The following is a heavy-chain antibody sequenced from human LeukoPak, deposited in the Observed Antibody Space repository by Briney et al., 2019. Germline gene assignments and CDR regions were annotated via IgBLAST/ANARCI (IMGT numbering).Heavy chain of an antibody. Sequence: SETLSLTCAVSGGSINSGGYSWSWIRQPPGKGLEWIGYIYHSGSTYYNPSLKSRVTISVDRSKNQFSLKLSSVTAADTAVYYCARALGYSSSWYLDYWGQGTLVTVSS. J-gene: IGHJ4*02. CDR2: IYHSGST. V-gene: IGHV4-30-2*01. CDR3: ARALGYSSSWYLDY. D-gene: IGHD6-13*01. CDR1: GGSINSGGYS.